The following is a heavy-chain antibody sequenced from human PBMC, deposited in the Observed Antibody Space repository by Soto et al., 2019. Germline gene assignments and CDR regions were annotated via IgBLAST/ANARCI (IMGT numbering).Heavy chain of an antibody. V-gene: IGHV4-30-2*01. Sequence: QLQLQESGSGLVKPSQTLSLTCAVSGGSISSGGYSWSWIRQPPGKGLEWIGYIYHSGSTYYNPSLRGGAPISEDRSKNQFPLKLSSVTAADTAVYYCARGGMAVNYGGQGPLVTVSS. J-gene: IGHJ4*02. CDR2: IYHSGST. D-gene: IGHD3-16*01. CDR3: ARGGMAVNY. CDR1: GGSISSGGYS.